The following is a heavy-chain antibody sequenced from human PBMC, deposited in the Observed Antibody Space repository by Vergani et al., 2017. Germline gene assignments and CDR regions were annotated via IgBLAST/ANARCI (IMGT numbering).Heavy chain of an antibody. J-gene: IGHJ6*03. D-gene: IGHD2-2*01. V-gene: IGHV1-18*04. Sequence: QVQLVQSGAEVKKPGASVKVSCKASGYTFTSYGISWVRQAPGQGLEWMGWISAYNGNTNYAQKLQGRVTMTTDTSTSTAYMELRSLRSDDTAVYYCARDPDIVVVPAAPYYYDYYMDVWGKGTTVTVSS. CDR3: ARDPDIVVVPAAPYYYDYYMDV. CDR2: ISAYNGNT. CDR1: GYTFTSYG.